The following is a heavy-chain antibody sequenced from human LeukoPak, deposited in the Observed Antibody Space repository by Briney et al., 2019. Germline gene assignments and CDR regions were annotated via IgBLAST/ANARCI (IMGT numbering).Heavy chain of an antibody. V-gene: IGHV3-30*04. CDR3: ARDPTYCSGGSCYSFWFDY. CDR2: ISYDGSNK. CDR1: GFTFSSYA. Sequence: GGSLRLSCAAPGFTFSSYAMHWVRQAPGKGLEWVAVISYDGSNKYYADSVKGRFTISRDNSKNTLYLQMNSLRAEDTAVYYCARDPTYCSGGSCYSFWFDYWGQGTLVTVSS. D-gene: IGHD2-15*01. J-gene: IGHJ4*02.